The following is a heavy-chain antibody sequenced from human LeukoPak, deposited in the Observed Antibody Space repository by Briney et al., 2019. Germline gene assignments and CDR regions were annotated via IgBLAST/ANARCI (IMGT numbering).Heavy chain of an antibody. Sequence: GGSLRLSCAASGFTFSTYWMSWVRQAPGKGLEWVANIRQDGSEKYYVDSVRGRFTISRDNARNSLFLHMNSLKAEDTAVYYCARDIAVSRRDAFDIWGQGTMVTVSS. CDR2: IRQDGSEK. J-gene: IGHJ3*02. D-gene: IGHD6-19*01. CDR3: ARDIAVSRRDAFDI. V-gene: IGHV3-7*04. CDR1: GFTFSTYW.